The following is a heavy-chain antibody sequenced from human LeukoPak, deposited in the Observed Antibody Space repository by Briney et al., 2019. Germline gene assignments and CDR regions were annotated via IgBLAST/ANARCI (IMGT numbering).Heavy chain of an antibody. CDR2: IWYDGSNK. D-gene: IGHD3-22*01. Sequence: GGSLRLSCAASGFTFSSYGMHWVRQAPGKGLEWVAVIWYDGSNKYYADSVKGRFTISRDNSKNTLYLQMNSLRAEDTAVYYCAKGQHDSSGSLLGWFDPWGQGTLVTVSS. CDR1: GFTFSSYG. J-gene: IGHJ5*02. CDR3: AKGQHDSSGSLLGWFDP. V-gene: IGHV3-33*06.